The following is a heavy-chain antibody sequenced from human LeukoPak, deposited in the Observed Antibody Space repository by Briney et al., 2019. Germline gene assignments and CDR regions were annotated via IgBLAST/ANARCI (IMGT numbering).Heavy chain of an antibody. Sequence: PSETLSLTCTVSGDSIGNYYWSWVRRPPEKGLQWIAWIHDSGRTQYNPSLKGRVTMSLDTSKNQFSLKMNSVTAADTAVYYCARHHNGGTYHLDYWGKGTLVTVSS. V-gene: IGHV4-59*08. CDR2: IHDSGRT. CDR3: ARHHNGGTYHLDY. D-gene: IGHD1-26*01. J-gene: IGHJ4*02. CDR1: GDSIGNYY.